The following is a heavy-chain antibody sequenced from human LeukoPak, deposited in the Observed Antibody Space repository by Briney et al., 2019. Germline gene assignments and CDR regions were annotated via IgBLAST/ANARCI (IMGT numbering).Heavy chain of an antibody. CDR3: ARRKLYDFWSGHDY. CDR2: INHSGST. CDR1: GGSFSGYY. J-gene: IGHJ4*02. V-gene: IGHV4-34*01. D-gene: IGHD3-3*01. Sequence: SETLSLTCAVYGGSFSGYYWSWIRQPPGKGLEWIGEINHSGSTNYNPSLKSRVTISVDTSKNQFSLKLSSVTAADTAVYYCARRKLYDFWSGHDYWGQGTLVTVSS.